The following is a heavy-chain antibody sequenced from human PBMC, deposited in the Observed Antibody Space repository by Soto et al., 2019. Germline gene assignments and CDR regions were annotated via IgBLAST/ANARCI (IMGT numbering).Heavy chain of an antibody. CDR2: ISGSGGST. J-gene: IGHJ4*02. Sequence: GGSLRLSCAASGFTFSSYAMNWVRQAPGKGLEWVSAISGSGGSTFYADSVKGRFTISRDNSKNTLYMQVNSLRAEDTAVYFCAKKAPRGGQLGYFDSWGQGTLVTVYS. D-gene: IGHD6-6*01. CDR1: GFTFSSYA. V-gene: IGHV3-23*01. CDR3: AKKAPRGGQLGYFDS.